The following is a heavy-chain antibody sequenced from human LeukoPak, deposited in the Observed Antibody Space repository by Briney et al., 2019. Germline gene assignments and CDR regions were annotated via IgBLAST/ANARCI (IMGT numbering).Heavy chain of an antibody. CDR1: GGSISSYY. CDR3: AREARIAAGWFDP. CDR2: IYYSGST. V-gene: IGHV4-59*01. D-gene: IGHD6-13*01. Sequence: PSETLSLTCTVSGGSISSYYWSWIRQPPGKGREWIGHIYYSGSTNYNPSLKSRVTISVDTSKNQFSLKLSSVTAADTAVYYCAREARIAAGWFDPWGQGTLVTVSS. J-gene: IGHJ5*02.